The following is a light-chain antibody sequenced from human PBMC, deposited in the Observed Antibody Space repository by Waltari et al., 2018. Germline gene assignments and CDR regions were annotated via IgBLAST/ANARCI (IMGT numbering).Light chain of an antibody. CDR1: QSLLYSSNNMNY. CDR3: QQYYSRPRT. CDR2: WAS. J-gene: IGKJ1*01. V-gene: IGKV4-1*01. Sequence: DVVMTQSPDSLPVSLGDRATITCKSSQSLLYSSNNMNYLAWYQQRPGQPPKLLIYWASTRESGVPDRFSGSGSGTDFTLTISSLQAEDVAVYYCQQYYSRPRTFGQGTKVEIK.